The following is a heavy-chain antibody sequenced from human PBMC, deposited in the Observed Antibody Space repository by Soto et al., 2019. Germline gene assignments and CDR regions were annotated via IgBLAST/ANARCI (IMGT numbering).Heavy chain of an antibody. CDR1: GFTFSSYA. D-gene: IGHD3-3*01. Sequence: EVQLLESGGGLVQPGGSLRLSCAASGFTFSSYAMSWVRQAPGKGLEWVSAISGSGGSTYYADSVKGRFTISRDNSKNTLYLQLNSLRDDDTAVYYCARYYDFWNGHSYYFDYWGQGTLVTVSS. CDR2: ISGSGGST. V-gene: IGHV3-23*01. CDR3: ARYYDFWNGHSYYFDY. J-gene: IGHJ4*02.